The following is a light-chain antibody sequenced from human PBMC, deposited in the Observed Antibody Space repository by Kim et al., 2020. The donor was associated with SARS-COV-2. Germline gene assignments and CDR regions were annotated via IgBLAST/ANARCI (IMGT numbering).Light chain of an antibody. CDR2: RDS. Sequence: SYELTQPLSVSVALGQTARITCGGNNIGSKSVHWYQQKPGQAPVLVMYRDSNRPSGIPERFSGSNSGNTATLTISRAQAGDEADYYCQVWDTRTGIFGGGTQLTVL. CDR3: QVWDTRTGI. CDR1: NIGSKS. J-gene: IGLJ2*01. V-gene: IGLV3-9*01.